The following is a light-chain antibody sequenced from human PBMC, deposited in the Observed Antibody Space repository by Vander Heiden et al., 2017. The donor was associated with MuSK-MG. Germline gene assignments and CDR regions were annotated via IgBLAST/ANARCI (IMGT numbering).Light chain of an antibody. CDR3: QHRNNGLFT. Sequence: EIVLTQSPATLSLSPGERATLSCRASQSVSSYLAWYQQKPGQAPRLLIYDASSRATGIPARFSGSGSGTDFTLTISSLEPEDFAVYYCQHRNNGLFTFGPGTKVDIK. J-gene: IGKJ3*01. CDR1: QSVSSY. CDR2: DAS. V-gene: IGKV3-11*01.